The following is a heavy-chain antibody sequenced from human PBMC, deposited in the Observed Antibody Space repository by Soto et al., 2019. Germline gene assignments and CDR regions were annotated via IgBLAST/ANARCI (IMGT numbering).Heavy chain of an antibody. J-gene: IGHJ5*02. V-gene: IGHV3-33*01. CDR2: IWYDGSKQ. Sequence: QVQLEESGGGVVQPGRSLRLSCKASGFTFSSFGIHWVRQAPGKGLEWVSVIWYDGSKQYHADSVKGRFSISRDDSKNTVDLQMTNLRPEDTAVYYCVRDRGNWFDPCGQGTLVSVSS. CDR1: GFTFSSFG. CDR3: VRDRGNWFDP. D-gene: IGHD3-10*01.